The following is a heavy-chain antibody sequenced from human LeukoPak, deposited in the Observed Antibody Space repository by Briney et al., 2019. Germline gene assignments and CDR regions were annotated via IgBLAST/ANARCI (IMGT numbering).Heavy chain of an antibody. CDR1: GYTFIAYY. J-gene: IGHJ4*02. CDR3: AREIAAAGTGYYFDY. CDR2: INPNSGGT. V-gene: IGHV1-2*02. Sequence: ASVKVSCKASGYTFIAYYIHWVRQAPGQGLEWMGWINPNSGGTNYAQKFQGRVTMTRDTSISTAYMELSRLRSDDTAVYYCAREIAAAGTGYYFDYWGQGTLVTVSS. D-gene: IGHD6-13*01.